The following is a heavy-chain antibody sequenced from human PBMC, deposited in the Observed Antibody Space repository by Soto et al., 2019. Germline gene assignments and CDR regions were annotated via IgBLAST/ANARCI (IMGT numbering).Heavy chain of an antibody. J-gene: IGHJ4*02. CDR3: ARYHDSSGYYYVFDY. CDR2: IIPIFGTA. D-gene: IGHD3-22*01. Sequence: ASVKVSCKASGGTFSSYAISWVRQAPGQGLEWMGGIIPIFGTANYAQKFQGRVTITADESTSTAYMELSSLRSEDTAVYYCARYHDSSGYYYVFDYWGQGTLVTVSS. V-gene: IGHV1-69*13. CDR1: GGTFSSYA.